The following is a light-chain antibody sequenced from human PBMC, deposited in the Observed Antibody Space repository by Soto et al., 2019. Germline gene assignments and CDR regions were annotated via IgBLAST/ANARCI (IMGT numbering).Light chain of an antibody. CDR1: SSNIGAGYD. J-gene: IGLJ1*01. CDR2: DNT. V-gene: IGLV1-40*01. Sequence: QSVLTQPPSVSGAPGQRVTISCTGSSSNIGAGYDVHWYQQLPGTAPKLLIYDNTNRPSGVPDRFSGSKSATSASLAITGLQAEDEADYYCQSYDRSLSGSRVFGTGTKLTVL. CDR3: QSYDRSLSGSRV.